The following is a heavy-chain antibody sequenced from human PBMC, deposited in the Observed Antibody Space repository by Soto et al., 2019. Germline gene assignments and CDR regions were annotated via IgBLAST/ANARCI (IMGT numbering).Heavy chain of an antibody. CDR3: ARLSSGERLNFDY. CDR1: GGSISSSSYY. Sequence: PSETLSLTCTVSGGSISSSSYYWGWIRQPPGKGLEWIGSIYYSGSTYYNPSLKSRVTISLDTSKNQFSLKLSSVTAADTAMYYCARLSSGERLNFDYWGQGTLVTVSS. CDR2: IYYSGST. D-gene: IGHD3-10*02. V-gene: IGHV4-39*07. J-gene: IGHJ4*02.